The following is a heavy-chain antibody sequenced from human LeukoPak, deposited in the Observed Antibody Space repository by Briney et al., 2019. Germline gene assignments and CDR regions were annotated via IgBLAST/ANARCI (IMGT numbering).Heavy chain of an antibody. J-gene: IGHJ3*02. Sequence: GGSLRLSCAASGFTVSSKDMSWVRQAPGKGLEWVSAIFRDPNTYYTNSVRGRFTISRDSSKNTLYLQMNSLRAEDTAVYYCARDFRYDSSGYKRAAFDIWGQGTMVTVSS. CDR2: IFRDPNT. CDR1: GFTVSSKD. V-gene: IGHV3-66*01. CDR3: ARDFRYDSSGYKRAAFDI. D-gene: IGHD3-22*01.